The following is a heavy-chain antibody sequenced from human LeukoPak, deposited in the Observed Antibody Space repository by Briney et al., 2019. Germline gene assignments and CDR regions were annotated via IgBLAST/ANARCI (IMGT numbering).Heavy chain of an antibody. CDR1: GFTVSSNY. V-gene: IGHV3-53*04. CDR2: IYSGGST. D-gene: IGHD6-19*01. CDR3: ARLSSGWYSNFDY. J-gene: IGHJ4*02. Sequence: GGSLRLSCAASGFTVSSNYMSWVRQAPGKGLEWVSVIYSGGSTYYADSVKGRFAISRHNSKNTLYLQMNSLRAEDTAVYYCARLSSGWYSNFDYWGQGTLVTVSS.